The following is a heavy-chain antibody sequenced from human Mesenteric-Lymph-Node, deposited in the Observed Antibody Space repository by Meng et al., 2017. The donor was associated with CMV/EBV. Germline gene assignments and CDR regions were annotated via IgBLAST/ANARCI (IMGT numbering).Heavy chain of an antibody. Sequence: ASVKVSCKASGYTFTNYDINWVRQASGHGLEWVGWMNPNSGDTGYAQKFQGRVTMTRDTSISTAYMELSRLRSDDTAVYYCARWAVHPVAGSYFDYWGQGTLVTVSS. D-gene: IGHD6-19*01. CDR1: GYTFTNYD. CDR2: MNPNSGDT. CDR3: ARWAVHPVAGSYFDY. V-gene: IGHV1-8*02. J-gene: IGHJ4*02.